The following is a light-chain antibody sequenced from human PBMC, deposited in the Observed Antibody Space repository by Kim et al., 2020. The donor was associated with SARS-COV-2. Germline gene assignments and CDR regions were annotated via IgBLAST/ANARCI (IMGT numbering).Light chain of an antibody. CDR1: KLGDKY. J-gene: IGLJ2*01. CDR3: QTWDNSGV. Sequence: SYELTQPPSVSVSPGQTASITCSGDKLGDKYTCWYQQKPGQSPVLVIYRDSRRPSGIPERFSGSNSGNTATLTISGTQAMDEADYYCQTWDNSGVFGGGTQLTVL. CDR2: RDS. V-gene: IGLV3-1*01.